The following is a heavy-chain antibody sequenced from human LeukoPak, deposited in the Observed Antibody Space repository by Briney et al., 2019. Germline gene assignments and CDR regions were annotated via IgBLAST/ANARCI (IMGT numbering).Heavy chain of an antibody. CDR1: GVSISSGGYS. D-gene: IGHD4-17*01. J-gene: IGHJ4*02. CDR2: IYHSGST. V-gene: IGHV4-30-2*01. CDR3: ARSYGDYLDY. Sequence: PSETLSLTCAVSGVSISSGGYSWSWIRQPPGKGLEWIGYIYHSGSTYYNPSLKSRVTISVDRSKNQFSLKLSSVTAADTAVYYRARSYGDYLDYWGQGTLVTVSS.